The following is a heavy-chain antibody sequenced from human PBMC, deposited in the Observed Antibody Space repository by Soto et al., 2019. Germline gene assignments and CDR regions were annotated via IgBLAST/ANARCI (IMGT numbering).Heavy chain of an antibody. V-gene: IGHV4-31*03. CDR2: FYDSGSP. D-gene: IGHD1-1*01. CDR3: ARGPRQLGGNYSYGVDV. J-gene: IGHJ6*02. Sequence: QVQLQESGPGLVKPSATLSLTCTVSGGSISSSGFYWSWIRQHPGKGLEWIGFFYDSGSPYYNASLKSRLIISVDSSKNQFSLRLSSLTAADTAVYYCARGPRQLGGNYSYGVDVWGQGTTVTVSS. CDR1: GGSISSSGFY.